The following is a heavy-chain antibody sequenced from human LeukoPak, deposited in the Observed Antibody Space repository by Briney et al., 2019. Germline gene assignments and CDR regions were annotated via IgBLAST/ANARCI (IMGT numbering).Heavy chain of an antibody. D-gene: IGHD6-19*01. CDR1: GGSTSGYY. J-gene: IGHJ4*02. CDR3: ARGWDGIAVAGSFDY. Sequence: PSGPLSLPCPFSGGSTSGYYWSWIRQPPGKGLEWIGDISYWGSTTYHPSLTSRLTISVDTSKNQFSLKLTSVTAADTAVYYCARGWDGIAVAGSFDYWGQGTLVTVSS. CDR2: ISYWGST. V-gene: IGHV4-59*01.